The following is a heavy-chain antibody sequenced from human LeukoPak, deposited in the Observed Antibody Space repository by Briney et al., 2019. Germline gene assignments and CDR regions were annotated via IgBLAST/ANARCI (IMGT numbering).Heavy chain of an antibody. V-gene: IGHV3-64*01. D-gene: IGHD4-23*01. J-gene: IGHJ4*02. CDR2: ITSNGGTT. CDR3: ARGIRWASDY. Sequence: GGSLRLSCAASGFTFSSYGMVWVRQAPGKGLEYVSGITSNGGTTYYGNSVKGRLTISRDNSKDTLYLQMGSLRTEDMAVYYCARGIRWASDYWGQGTLVTVAS. CDR1: GFTFSSYG.